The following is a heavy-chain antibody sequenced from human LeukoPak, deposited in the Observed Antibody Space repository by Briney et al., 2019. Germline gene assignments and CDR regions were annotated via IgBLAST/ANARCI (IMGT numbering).Heavy chain of an antibody. D-gene: IGHD3-3*01. Sequence: GGSLRLSCAASGFTFEDYAMHWVRQGPGKGLEWVSLISGNGNNIYYADSVKGRFTISRDNSKNSLYLQMNSLRTEDTALYYCAKDLPQYYDFWSGYYGGFDYWGRGTPVTVSS. J-gene: IGHJ4*02. V-gene: IGHV3-43*02. CDR2: ISGNGNNI. CDR1: GFTFEDYA. CDR3: AKDLPQYYDFWSGYYGGFDY.